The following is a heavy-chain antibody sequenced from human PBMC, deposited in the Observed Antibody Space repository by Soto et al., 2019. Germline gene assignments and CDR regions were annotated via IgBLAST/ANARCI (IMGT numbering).Heavy chain of an antibody. CDR2: ISGSGCST. J-gene: IGHJ4*02. D-gene: IGHD3-16*01. V-gene: IGHV3-23*01. CDR1: GFTFSTYA. Sequence: GGSLRLSCAASGFTFSTYAMSWVRQAPGKGLEWVSSISGSGCSTYYADSAKGRFTISRDNSKNTLYLQMNSMIAEDTAVYYCAKVTAYDYVWRSYYYFDYWGQGTLVTVSS. CDR3: AKVTAYDYVWRSYYYFDY.